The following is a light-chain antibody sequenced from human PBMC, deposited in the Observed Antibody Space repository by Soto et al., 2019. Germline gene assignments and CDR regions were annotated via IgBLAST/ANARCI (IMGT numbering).Light chain of an antibody. CDR1: QSISSW. V-gene: IGKV1-5*01. CDR3: QQSYTIPWT. Sequence: DIQMTQSPSTLSASVGDRVTITCRASQSISSWLAWYQQKPGKAPKLLIYDASSLESGVPSRFSANGSGTEFTLTISSLQPGDFATYYCQQSYTIPWTFGQGTKVDIK. CDR2: DAS. J-gene: IGKJ1*01.